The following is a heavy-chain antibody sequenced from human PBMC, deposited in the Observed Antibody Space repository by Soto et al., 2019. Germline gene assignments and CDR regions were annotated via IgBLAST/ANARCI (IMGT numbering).Heavy chain of an antibody. CDR1: GFTFSSYV. CDR3: AKLDQYSSSQGY. J-gene: IGHJ4*02. CDR2: ISYDGSNA. Sequence: GGSLRLSCAASGFTFSSYVMHWVRQAPGKGLEWVAFISYDGSNAYYADSVKGRFTISRDNSKNTLYLQMNSLRAEDTAMYYCAKLDQYSSSQGYWGQGTLVTVSS. D-gene: IGHD6-13*01. V-gene: IGHV3-30*02.